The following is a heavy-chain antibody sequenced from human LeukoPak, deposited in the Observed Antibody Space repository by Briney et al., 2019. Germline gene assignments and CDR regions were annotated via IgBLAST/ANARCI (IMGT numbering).Heavy chain of an antibody. Sequence: GGSLRLSCAASGFTFSSYSMNWVRQAPGKGLEWVSATSGNGVKTYYADSVKGRFTISRDNSKNTLYLQMNSLRAEDMAVYYCARDRSYAFDYWGQGTLVTVSS. CDR2: TSGNGVKT. D-gene: IGHD3-16*01. J-gene: IGHJ4*02. CDR1: GFTFSSYS. CDR3: ARDRSYAFDY. V-gene: IGHV3-23*01.